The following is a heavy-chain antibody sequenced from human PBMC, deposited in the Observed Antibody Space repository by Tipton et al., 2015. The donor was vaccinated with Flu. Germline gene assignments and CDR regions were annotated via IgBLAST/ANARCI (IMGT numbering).Heavy chain of an antibody. J-gene: IGHJ4*02. V-gene: IGHV4-59*01. Sequence: LRLSCSVSGGSIRGYYWNWIRQFPGKGLEWIGFVYYTGSTNYKSSLKSRVTISTDTFTNQVSLKMKSVTAADTAVYYCARGPPGPSIRAYFFDIWGQGALVTASS. CDR3: ARGPPGPSIRAYFFDI. D-gene: IGHD2-21*01. CDR2: VYYTGST. CDR1: GGSIRGYY.